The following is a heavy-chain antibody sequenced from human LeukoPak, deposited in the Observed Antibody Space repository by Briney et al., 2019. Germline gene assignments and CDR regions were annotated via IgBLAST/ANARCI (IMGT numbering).Heavy chain of an antibody. D-gene: IGHD1-26*01. Sequence: GASVKVSCKASGYTFTSYGISWVRQAPGQGLEWMGGIIPIFGTANYAQKFQGRVTITTDESTSTAYMELSSLRSEDTAVYYCARLHGELLGRGYFDYWGQGTLVTVSS. CDR1: GYTFTSYG. CDR2: IIPIFGTA. V-gene: IGHV1-69*05. J-gene: IGHJ4*02. CDR3: ARLHGELLGRGYFDY.